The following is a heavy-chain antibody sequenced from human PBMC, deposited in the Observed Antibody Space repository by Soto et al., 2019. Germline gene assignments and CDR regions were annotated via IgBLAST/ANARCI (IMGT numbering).Heavy chain of an antibody. D-gene: IGHD3-22*01. CDR1: GFTVSSNY. CDR2: IYSGGST. CDR3: ARYYYDSSGYFDY. Sequence: LRLSCAASGFTVSSNYMSWVRQAPGKGLEWVSVIYSGGSTYYADSVKGRFTISRDNSKNTLYLQMNSLRAEDTAVYYCARYYYDSSGYFDYWGQGTLVTVSS. V-gene: IGHV3-66*01. J-gene: IGHJ4*02.